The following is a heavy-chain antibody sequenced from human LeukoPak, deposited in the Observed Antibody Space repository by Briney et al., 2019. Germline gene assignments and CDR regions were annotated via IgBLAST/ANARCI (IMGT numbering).Heavy chain of an antibody. J-gene: IGHJ3*02. CDR2: IDPNSGGT. V-gene: IGHV1-2*02. D-gene: IGHD6-13*01. Sequence: ASVKVSCKASGYTFTAYYMHWFRQAPGQGLEWMGYIDPNSGGTNFAQTFQGRVTMTRDTAISTAYMELSSLRSDDTAVYYCARGPSTAAFDIWGQGTMVTVSS. CDR1: GYTFTAYY. CDR3: ARGPSTAAFDI.